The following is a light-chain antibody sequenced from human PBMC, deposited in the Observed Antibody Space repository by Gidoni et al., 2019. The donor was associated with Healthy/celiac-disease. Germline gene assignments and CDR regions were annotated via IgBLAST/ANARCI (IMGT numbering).Light chain of an antibody. J-gene: IGKJ4*01. CDR1: QSVSSY. Sequence: IVFKHSPATLSLSPGERATLSCRASQSVSSYLAWYQQKPGQAPRLLIYDASNRSTGTPARFSGSGSGTDFTLTISSLEPEDFAVYYCQQRSNRPLTFGGGTKVEIK. V-gene: IGKV3-11*01. CDR2: DAS. CDR3: QQRSNRPLT.